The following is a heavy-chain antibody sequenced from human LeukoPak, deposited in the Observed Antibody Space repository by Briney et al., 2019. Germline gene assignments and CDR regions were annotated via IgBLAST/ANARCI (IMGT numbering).Heavy chain of an antibody. D-gene: IGHD2-2*01. CDR3: AKDPGVVPAHYFDY. J-gene: IGHJ4*02. Sequence: GGSLRLSCPASGFTFSSYAMNWFRQAPGKGLDWVSATGSTGVSTFYADSVKGRFTVSRDNSKNTLSLQMSSLRAEDTAVYYCAKDPGVVPAHYFDYWGQGILVTVSS. CDR2: TGSTGVST. CDR1: GFTFSSYA. V-gene: IGHV3-23*01.